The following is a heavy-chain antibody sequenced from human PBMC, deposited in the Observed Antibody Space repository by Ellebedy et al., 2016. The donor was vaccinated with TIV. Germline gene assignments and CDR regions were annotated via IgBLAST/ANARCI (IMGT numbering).Heavy chain of an antibody. CDR3: TTDIVVVPAASATTDGMDV. CDR2: IKSKTDGGTT. V-gene: IGHV3-15*01. J-gene: IGHJ6*02. D-gene: IGHD2-2*01. Sequence: GESLKISCAASGFTFSNAWMSWVRQAPGKGLEWVGSIKSKTDGGTTDYAAPVKGRFTISRDDSKNTLYLQMNSLKTEDTAVYYCTTDIVVVPAASATTDGMDVWGQGTTVTVSS. CDR1: GFTFSNAW.